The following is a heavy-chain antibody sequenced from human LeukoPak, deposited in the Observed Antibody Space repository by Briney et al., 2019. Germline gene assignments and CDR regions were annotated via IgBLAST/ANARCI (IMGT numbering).Heavy chain of an antibody. Sequence: SETLSLTCTVSGGSISTYYWSWIRQPPGEGLEWIGYIHYSGTTKYNPSLKSRVTISVDASKNQFSLKLSSVTAADTAVYYCARDGDCSSTTCNYGMDVRGKGTTVTVSS. CDR1: GGSISTYY. CDR3: ARDGDCSSTTCNYGMDV. V-gene: IGHV4-59*01. CDR2: IHYSGTT. D-gene: IGHD2-2*01. J-gene: IGHJ6*04.